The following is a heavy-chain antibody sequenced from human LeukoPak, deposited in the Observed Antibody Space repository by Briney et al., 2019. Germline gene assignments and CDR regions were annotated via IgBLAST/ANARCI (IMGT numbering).Heavy chain of an antibody. D-gene: IGHD3-22*01. CDR1: GFTFSSYA. CDR3: AKVHYYDSSGYNWGYFQH. V-gene: IGHV3-23*01. Sequence: GGSLRLSCAAYGFTFSSYAMSWVRQAPGKRLEWVSAISGSGGSTYYADSVKGRFTISRDNSKNTLYLQMNSLRAEDTAVYYCAKVHYYDSSGYNWGYFQHWGQGTLVTVSS. J-gene: IGHJ1*01. CDR2: ISGSGGST.